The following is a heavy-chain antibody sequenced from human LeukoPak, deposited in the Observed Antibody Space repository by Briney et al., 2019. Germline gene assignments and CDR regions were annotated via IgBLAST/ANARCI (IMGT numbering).Heavy chain of an antibody. CDR2: IFYSGNT. CDR3: ARIGNWNDGRGDFDY. J-gene: IGHJ4*02. Sequence: NPSETLSLTCTVSGGSISTSSYYWGWIRQPPGKGLEWIGSIFYSGNTHYNPSLKSRVTISVDTSKNQFSLKLSSVTAADTAVYYCARIGNWNDGRGDFDYWGQGTLVTVSS. CDR1: GGSISTSSYY. D-gene: IGHD1-1*01. V-gene: IGHV4-39*07.